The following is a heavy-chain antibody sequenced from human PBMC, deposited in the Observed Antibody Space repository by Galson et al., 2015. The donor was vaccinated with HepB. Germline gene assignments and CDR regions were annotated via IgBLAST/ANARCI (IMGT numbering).Heavy chain of an antibody. D-gene: IGHD6-19*01. V-gene: IGHV1-3*01. CDR2: INAGNGNT. CDR3: ARVSVYVSSGWYYDY. Sequence: SVKVSCKASGYTFTSYAMHWVRQAPGQRLEWMGWINAGNGNTKYSQKFQGRVTITRDTSASTAYMELSSLRSEDTAVYYCARVSVYVSSGWYYDYWGQGTLVTVSS. J-gene: IGHJ4*02. CDR1: GYTFTSYA.